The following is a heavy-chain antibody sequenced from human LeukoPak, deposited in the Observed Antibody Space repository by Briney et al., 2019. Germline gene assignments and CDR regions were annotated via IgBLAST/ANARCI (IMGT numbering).Heavy chain of an antibody. J-gene: IGHJ4*02. Sequence: SETLSLTCIVSGGSISSYYWSWIRQPRGKGLEWIGYIYYSGSTNYNPSIKSRVTISVDTSKNQFSLKLSSVTAADTAVYYCARGNRGVLRYFDWLPDFDYWGQGTLVTVSS. CDR2: IYYSGST. CDR1: GGSISSYY. CDR3: ARGNRGVLRYFDWLPDFDY. D-gene: IGHD3-9*01. V-gene: IGHV4-59*01.